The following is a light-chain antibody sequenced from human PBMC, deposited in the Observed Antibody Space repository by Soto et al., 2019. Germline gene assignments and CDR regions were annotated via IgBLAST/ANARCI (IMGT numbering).Light chain of an antibody. J-gene: IGKJ4*01. CDR1: QSISSY. V-gene: IGKV1-39*01. CDR2: AAS. CDR3: QQSYSTLLT. Sequence: DIQMTQSPSSLSASVGDRVTITCRASQSISSYLNWYQQKPGKAPKLLIYAASSLQSGVPSRFSGSGSGTDFTLTIRSPQPEDFATYYCQQSYSTLLTFGGGTKVDIK.